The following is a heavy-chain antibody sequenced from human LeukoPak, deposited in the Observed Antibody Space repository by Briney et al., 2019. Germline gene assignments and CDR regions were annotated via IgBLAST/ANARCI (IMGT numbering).Heavy chain of an antibody. Sequence: PSETLSLTCTVSGGSISSYYWSWIRQPPGKGLEWIGYIYYSGSTNYNPSLKSRVTISVDTSKNQFSLKLSSVTAADTAVYYCARHEQQLGNYYYYYGMDVWGQGTTVTVSS. CDR3: ARHEQQLGNYYYYYGMDV. CDR1: GGSISSYY. CDR2: IYYSGST. J-gene: IGHJ6*02. V-gene: IGHV4-59*08. D-gene: IGHD6-13*01.